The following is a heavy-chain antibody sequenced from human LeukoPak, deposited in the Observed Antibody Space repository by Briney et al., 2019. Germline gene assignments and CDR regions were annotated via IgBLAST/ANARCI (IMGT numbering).Heavy chain of an antibody. CDR2: FDPEDGET. D-gene: IGHD4-17*01. V-gene: IGHV1-24*01. J-gene: IGHJ5*02. Sequence: ASVKVSFKVSGYTLTELSMHWVRQAPGKGLEWMGGFDPEDGETIYAQKFQGRVTMTEDTSTDTAYMELSSLRSEDTAVYYCATDPSKYGDYEHNWFDPWGQGTLVTVSS. CDR1: GYTLTELS. CDR3: ATDPSKYGDYEHNWFDP.